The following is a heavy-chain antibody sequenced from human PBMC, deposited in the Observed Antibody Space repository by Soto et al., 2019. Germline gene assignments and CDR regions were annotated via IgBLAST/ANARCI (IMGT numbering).Heavy chain of an antibody. CDR2: ISAYNGNT. J-gene: IGHJ6*03. Sequence: AASVKVSCKASGYTFTSYGISWVRQAPGQGLEWMGWISAYNGNTNYAQKLQSRVTMTTDTSTSTAYMELRSLRSDDTAVYYCARVGMVRGVRYYYYMDVWGKGTTVTVSS. CDR1: GYTFTSYG. CDR3: ARVGMVRGVRYYYYMDV. V-gene: IGHV1-18*01. D-gene: IGHD3-10*01.